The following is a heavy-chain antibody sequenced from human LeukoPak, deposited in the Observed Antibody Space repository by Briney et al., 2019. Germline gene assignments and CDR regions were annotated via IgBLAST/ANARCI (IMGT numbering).Heavy chain of an antibody. CDR2: ISYSGGST. CDR1: GFTFGDYV. Sequence: RGSLRLSCTASGFTFGDYVMSWVRQAPGEGLEWVSAISYSGGSTYYADSVKGRFTISRDNSKNTLYLQMNRLRAEDTAVYYCAKRISSGWSYYFDYWGQGTLVTVSS. J-gene: IGHJ4*02. V-gene: IGHV3-23*01. D-gene: IGHD6-19*01. CDR3: AKRISSGWSYYFDY.